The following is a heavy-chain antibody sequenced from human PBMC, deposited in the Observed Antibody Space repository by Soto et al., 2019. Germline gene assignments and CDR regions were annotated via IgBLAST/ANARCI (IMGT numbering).Heavy chain of an antibody. J-gene: IGHJ4*02. V-gene: IGHV1-2*02. D-gene: IGHD2-2*01. CDR1: GYTFTGYY. CDR2: INPNSGGT. CDR3: ARSCSSTRCSSGPGSSWYYFDY. Sequence: ASVKVSCKASGYTFTGYYMHWVRQAPGQGLEWMGWINPNSGGTNYAQKFQGRVTMTRDTSISTAYMELSRLRSDDTAVYYCARSCSSTRCSSGPGSSWYYFDYWGQGTLVTVSS.